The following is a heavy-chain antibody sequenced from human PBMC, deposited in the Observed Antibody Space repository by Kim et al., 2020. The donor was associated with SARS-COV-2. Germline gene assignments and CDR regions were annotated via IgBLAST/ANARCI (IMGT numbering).Heavy chain of an antibody. V-gene: IGHV3-74*01. CDR3: ARRQFSSGWYYFDY. Sequence: YVDSVKGRFTISRDNAKNTLYLQMNSLGAEDTAVYYCARRQFSSGWYYFDYWGQGTLVTVSS. J-gene: IGHJ4*02. D-gene: IGHD6-19*01.